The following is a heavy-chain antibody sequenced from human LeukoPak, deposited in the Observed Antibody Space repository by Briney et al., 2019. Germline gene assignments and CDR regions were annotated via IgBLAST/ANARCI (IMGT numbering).Heavy chain of an antibody. J-gene: IGHJ4*02. Sequence: GRSLRLSCAASGFTFSSYGMHWVRQAPGKGLEWVAVISYDGSNKYYADSVKGRFTISRDNSKNTLYLQMNSLRAEDTAVYYCAKIAVVPAANSYGDYFDYWGQGTLVTVSS. V-gene: IGHV3-30*18. CDR2: ISYDGSNK. D-gene: IGHD2-2*01. CDR1: GFTFSSYG. CDR3: AKIAVVPAANSYGDYFDY.